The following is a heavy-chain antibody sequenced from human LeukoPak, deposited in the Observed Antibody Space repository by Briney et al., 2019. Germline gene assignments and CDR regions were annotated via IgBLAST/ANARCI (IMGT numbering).Heavy chain of an antibody. CDR1: GGSFSGYY. CDR3: AGSYRDGTLNFDY. V-gene: IGHV4-34*01. J-gene: IGHJ4*02. Sequence: PSETLSLTCAVYGGSFSGYYWSWIRPPPGKGLEWIGEINHSGSTNYNPSLKSRVTISVDTSKNQFSLKLSSVTAADTAVYYCAGSYRDGTLNFDYWGQGTLVTVSS. CDR2: INHSGST. D-gene: IGHD5-24*01.